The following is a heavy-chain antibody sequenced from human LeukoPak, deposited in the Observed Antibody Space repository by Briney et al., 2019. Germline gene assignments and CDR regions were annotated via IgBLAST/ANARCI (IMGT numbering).Heavy chain of an antibody. V-gene: IGHV3-30*18. CDR1: AFTLSSPG. J-gene: IGHJ4*02. CDR2: ISYEGSDK. Sequence: GGSMRLSCAGSAFTLSSPGMHWDRQAPGKGLEWVAVISYEGSDKYYADSVKGRFTISRDNSKNTLYLQMNTLRAEDTAVYYCAKDQASSGWYYDYWGQGTLVTVSS. D-gene: IGHD6-19*01. CDR3: AKDQASSGWYYDY.